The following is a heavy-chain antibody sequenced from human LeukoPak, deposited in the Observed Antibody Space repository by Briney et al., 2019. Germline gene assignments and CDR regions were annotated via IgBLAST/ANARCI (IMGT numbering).Heavy chain of an antibody. CDR3: ARGQGDSSGYYYDAFDI. CDR2: INPNSGGT. V-gene: IGHV1-2*02. D-gene: IGHD3-22*01. J-gene: IGHJ3*02. Sequence: ASVTVSCKASGYTFTGYYMHWVRQAPGQGLEWMGWINPNSGGTNYAQKFQGRVTITRDTSISTAYMELSRLRSDDTAVYYCARGQGDSSGYYYDAFDIWGQGTMVTVSS. CDR1: GYTFTGYY.